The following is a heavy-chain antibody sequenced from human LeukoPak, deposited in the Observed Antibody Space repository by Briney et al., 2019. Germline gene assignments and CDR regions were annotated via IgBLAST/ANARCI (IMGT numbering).Heavy chain of an antibody. J-gene: IGHJ1*01. V-gene: IGHV3-9*01. Sequence: GGSLRLSCAASGFTFDDYGVHWVRQVPGKGLEWVSGISWNSGSIGYAGSVKGRFTISRDNAKDSLYLQMNSLRAEDTALYYCARGFGYTTYATCFQHWGQGTLVTVSS. CDR2: ISWNSGSI. CDR1: GFTFDDYG. CDR3: ARGFGYTTYATCFQH. D-gene: IGHD1-1*01.